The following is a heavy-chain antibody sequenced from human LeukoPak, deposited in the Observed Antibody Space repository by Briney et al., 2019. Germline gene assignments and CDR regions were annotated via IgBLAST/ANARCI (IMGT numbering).Heavy chain of an antibody. Sequence: GGSLRLSCAASGFTFSSYSMNWVRQAPGKGLEWVSSISSSSSYIYYADSVKGRFTISRDNAKNSLYLQMNSLRAEDTAVYYCARVSYDSSGYYSSDYWGQGTLVTVSS. J-gene: IGHJ4*02. CDR2: ISSSSSYI. V-gene: IGHV3-21*01. CDR1: GFTFSSYS. CDR3: ARVSYDSSGYYSSDY. D-gene: IGHD3-22*01.